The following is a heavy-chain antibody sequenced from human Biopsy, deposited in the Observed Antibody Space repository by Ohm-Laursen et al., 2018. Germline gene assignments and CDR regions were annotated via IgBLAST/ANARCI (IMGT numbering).Heavy chain of an antibody. CDR2: IYITGET. V-gene: IGHV4-4*07. J-gene: IGHJ5*02. CDR3: ARAPPLIRGGVESWFDP. D-gene: IGHD3-10*01. Sequence: SDTLSLTCTVSGGYISHYYWTWIRQPAGQGLEWIGRIYITGETDYNPSLKSRVTMSVDSSKKQFSLKLKSVTAADTAIYYCARAPPLIRGGVESWFDPWGQGILVTVSS. CDR1: GGYISHYY.